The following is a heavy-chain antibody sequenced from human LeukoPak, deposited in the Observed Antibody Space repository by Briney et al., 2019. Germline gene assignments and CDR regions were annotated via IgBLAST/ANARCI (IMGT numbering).Heavy chain of an antibody. CDR2: IKQDGSEK. V-gene: IGHV3-7*01. D-gene: IGHD2-15*01. J-gene: IGHJ3*02. CDR1: GFTFSSYW. CDR3: ARAVVVVVAATRLGAFDI. Sequence: GGSLRLSCAASGFTFSSYWMSWVRQAPGKGLKWVANIKQDGSEKYYVDSVKGRFTISRDNAKNSLYLQMNSLRAEDTAVYYCARAVVVVVAATRLGAFDIWGQRTMVTVSS.